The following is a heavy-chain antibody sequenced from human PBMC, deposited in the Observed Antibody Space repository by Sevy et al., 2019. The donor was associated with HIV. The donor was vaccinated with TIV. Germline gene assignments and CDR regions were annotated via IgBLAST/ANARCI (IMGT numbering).Heavy chain of an antibody. Sequence: ASVKVSCKVSGYTLNELSMHWVRQAPGKGLEWMGRFDPEDGETIYAQEFQGRVTMTEDTSTDTAYMELSSLRSEDTAVYYCATAREYYYESSGYFDYWGQGTLVTVSS. CDR3: ATAREYYYESSGYFDY. D-gene: IGHD3-22*01. J-gene: IGHJ4*02. CDR1: GYTLNELS. CDR2: FDPEDGET. V-gene: IGHV1-24*01.